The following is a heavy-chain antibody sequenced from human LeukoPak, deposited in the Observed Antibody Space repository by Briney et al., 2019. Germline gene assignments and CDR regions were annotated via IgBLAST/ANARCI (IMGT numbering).Heavy chain of an antibody. J-gene: IGHJ4*02. Sequence: ASVKVSCKASGYTFTSYYMHWVRQAPGQGLEWMGWISAYNGNTNYAQKLQGRVTMTTDTSTSTAYMELRSLRSDDTAVYYCARDRGRTPGIAVAGTRTIDYWGQGTLATVSS. V-gene: IGHV1-18*04. D-gene: IGHD6-19*01. CDR3: ARDRGRTPGIAVAGTRTIDY. CDR2: ISAYNGNT. CDR1: GYTFTSYY.